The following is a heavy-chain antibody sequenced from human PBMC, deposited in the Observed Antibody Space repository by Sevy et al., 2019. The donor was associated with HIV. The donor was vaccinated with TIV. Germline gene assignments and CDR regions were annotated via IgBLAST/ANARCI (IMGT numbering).Heavy chain of an antibody. Sequence: GGSLRLSCAASGFTVSSNYMSWVRQAPGKGLEWVSVIYSGGSTYYADSVKGRFTISRDKSKNTQYRQMNSLRAADTAVYYRTRERPPASRESLAYCGGDCYSAFDYWGQGTLVTVSS. V-gene: IGHV3-53*01. CDR2: IYSGGST. D-gene: IGHD2-21*02. CDR3: TRERPPASRESLAYCGGDCYSAFDY. CDR1: GFTVSSNY. J-gene: IGHJ4*02.